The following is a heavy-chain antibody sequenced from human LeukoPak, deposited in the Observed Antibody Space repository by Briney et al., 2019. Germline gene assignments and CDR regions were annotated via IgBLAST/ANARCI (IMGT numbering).Heavy chain of an antibody. CDR2: TYYSGNA. D-gene: IGHD1-14*01. V-gene: IGHV4-61*01. CDR3: AKGGPEASAGLSWFDP. CDR1: GGSISSSNYY. Sequence: PSETLSLTCTVSGGSISSSNYYWYWMRQPPGKGLECIGYTYYSGNANYNPSLKSRVTISVDTSKNQFSLKVTSVTAADTAVYYCAKGGPEASAGLSWFDPWGQGTLVTVSS. J-gene: IGHJ5*02.